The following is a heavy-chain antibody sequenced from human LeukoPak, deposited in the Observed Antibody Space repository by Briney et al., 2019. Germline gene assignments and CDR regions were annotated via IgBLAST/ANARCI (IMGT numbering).Heavy chain of an antibody. V-gene: IGHV6-1*03. Sequence: SQTLSLTCAISGDSVPSNSAAWNWIRQSPSRGLEWLGRTYYRSKWYNNYAVSVKSWIAINTDTSKNQCYIQLNSVTHEDTAVYYCARDVTACTYYYYYGMDVWGQGTTVTVSS. CDR3: ARDVTACTYYYYYGMDV. CDR2: TYYRSKWYN. CDR1: GDSVPSNSAA. D-gene: IGHD6-13*01. J-gene: IGHJ6*02.